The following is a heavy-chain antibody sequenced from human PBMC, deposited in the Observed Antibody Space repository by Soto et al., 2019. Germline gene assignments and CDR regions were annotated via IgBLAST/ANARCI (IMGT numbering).Heavy chain of an antibody. J-gene: IGHJ6*02. CDR2: IKSDGTT. V-gene: IGHV3-74*01. Sequence: LRLSCAASGFSVSNYWMNWVRQAPGKGLVWVSHIKSDGTTSYADSVEGRFTVSRDDAKNTFYLQMNGLRAEDTAVYYCAKDRGEEGLKFLEWFGGMDVWGHGTTVTVSS. CDR1: GFSVSNYW. CDR3: AKDRGEEGLKFLEWFGGMDV. D-gene: IGHD3-3*01.